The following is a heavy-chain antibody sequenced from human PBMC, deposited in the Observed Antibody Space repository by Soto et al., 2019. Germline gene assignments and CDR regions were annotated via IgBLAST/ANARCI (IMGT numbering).Heavy chain of an antibody. CDR2: ISAYNGNT. V-gene: IGHV1-18*01. D-gene: IGHD2-2*02. J-gene: IGHJ3*02. CDR3: ARAPTRHTHFAFDI. Sequence: VASVKVSCKASGYTFTSYGISWVRQAPGQGLEWMGWISAYNGNTNYAQKLQGRVTMTTGTSTSTAYMELRSLRSDDTAAYYCARAPTRHTHFAFDIWGQGTMVTVSS. CDR1: GYTFTSYG.